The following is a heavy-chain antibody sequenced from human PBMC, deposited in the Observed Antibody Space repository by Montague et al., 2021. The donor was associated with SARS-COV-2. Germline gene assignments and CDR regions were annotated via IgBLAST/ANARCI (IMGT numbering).Heavy chain of an antibody. V-gene: IGHV4-59*01. CDR2: IYYSGTT. CDR1: GGSISSYF. J-gene: IGHJ6*02. CDR3: ARVVRYYDFWSGYTEYYYYGMDV. D-gene: IGHD3-3*01. Sequence: SLSLIYTVSGGSISSYFWSWIRQPPGKGLEWIGSIYYSGTTNYSPSLKSRVTISVDTSKSQFSLKLSSVTAADTAVYYCARVVRYYDFWSGYTEYYYYGMDVWGQGTTVTVSS.